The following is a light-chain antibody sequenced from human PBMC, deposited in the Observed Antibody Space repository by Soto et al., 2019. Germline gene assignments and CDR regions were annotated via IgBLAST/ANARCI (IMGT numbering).Light chain of an antibody. J-gene: IGLJ2*01. CDR3: AAWDDSLNGVV. Sequence: VLTQPPSASGTPGQRVTTSCSGSSSNIGSNTVNWYQQLPGTAPKLLIYSNNQRPSGVPDRFSGSKSGTSASLAISGLQSEDEADYYCAAWDDSLNGVVFGGGTKLTVL. CDR1: SSNIGSNT. V-gene: IGLV1-44*01. CDR2: SNN.